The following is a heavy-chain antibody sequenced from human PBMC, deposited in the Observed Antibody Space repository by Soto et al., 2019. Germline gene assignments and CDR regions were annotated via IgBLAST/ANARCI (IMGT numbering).Heavy chain of an antibody. CDR3: ARGFCTTTTCLVGDF. Sequence: QVQLVQSGAEVKKPGASVKISCKSSGYIFTSYYMHWVRQAPGQGLEWMGMINPSGGSTNYAQRFQGRVTMTRDTSTSTVYMDLSDLRSEDTAVYYCARGFCTTTTCLVGDFWGQGTLVTVSS. CDR2: INPSGGST. J-gene: IGHJ4*02. CDR1: GYIFTSYY. D-gene: IGHD2-2*01. V-gene: IGHV1-46*01.